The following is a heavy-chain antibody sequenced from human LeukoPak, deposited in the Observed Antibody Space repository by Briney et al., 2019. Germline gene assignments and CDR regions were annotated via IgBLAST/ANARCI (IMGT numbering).Heavy chain of an antibody. CDR1: GGSFSGYY. V-gene: IGHV4-34*01. CDR3: ARVRLYYDFWSGYRSSWFDP. J-gene: IGHJ5*02. CDR2: INHSGST. Sequence: PSETLSLTCAVYGGSFSGYYWSWIRQPPGKGLEWIGEINHSGSTNYNPFLKSRVTISVDTSKNQFSLKLSSVTAADTAVYYCARVRLYYDFWSGYRSSWFDPWGQGTLVTVSS. D-gene: IGHD3-3*01.